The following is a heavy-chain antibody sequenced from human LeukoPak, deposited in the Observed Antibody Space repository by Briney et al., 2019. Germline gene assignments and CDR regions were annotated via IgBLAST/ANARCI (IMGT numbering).Heavy chain of an antibody. D-gene: IGHD3-22*01. J-gene: IGHJ4*02. CDR3: ARSALPRYYYDSSGPREIYFDY. Sequence: PGGSLRLSCAASGFTFDDYAMHWVRQAPGKGLEWVSGISWNSGSIGYADSVKGRFTISRDNAKNSLYLQMNSLRAEDTALYYCARSALPRYYYDSSGPREIYFDYWGQGTLVTVSS. CDR2: ISWNSGSI. CDR1: GFTFDDYA. V-gene: IGHV3-9*01.